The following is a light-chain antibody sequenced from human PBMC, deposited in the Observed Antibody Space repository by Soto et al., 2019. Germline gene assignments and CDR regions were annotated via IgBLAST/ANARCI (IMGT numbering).Light chain of an antibody. V-gene: IGKV1-9*01. CDR3: QQRSNWPPIT. CDR2: AAS. J-gene: IGKJ5*01. CDR1: QGISSY. Sequence: DIELTQYTSFLSSSVGDIVTITCQASQGISSYLAWYQQKPGKAPKLLIYAASTLQSGVPSRFSGSGSGTDFTLTISGLEPEDFAVYYCQQRSNWPPITFGQGTRLAIK.